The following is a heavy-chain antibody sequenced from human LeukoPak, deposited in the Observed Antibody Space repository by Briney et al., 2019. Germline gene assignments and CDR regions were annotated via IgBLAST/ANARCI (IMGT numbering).Heavy chain of an antibody. J-gene: IGHJ6*02. V-gene: IGHV4-39*07. CDR1: GGSISSSSYY. D-gene: IGHD2-15*01. CDR2: IYYSGST. CDR3: ARDDIVVVVAASAGMDV. Sequence: SETLSLTCTVSGGSISSSSYYWGWIRQPPGKGLEWIGSIYYSGSTYYNPSLKSRVTISVDTSKNQFSLKLSSVTAADTAVYYCARDDIVVVVAASAGMDVWGQGTTVTVSS.